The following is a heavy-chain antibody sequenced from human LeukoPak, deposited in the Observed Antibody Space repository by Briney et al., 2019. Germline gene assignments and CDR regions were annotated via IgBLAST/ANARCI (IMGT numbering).Heavy chain of an antibody. Sequence: GGSLRLSCAASGFTFSNYWMSWVRQAPGKGLEWVANIKQDGSAKYYVDSVKGRFTISRDNAQNSLYLQMNSLRAEDTAVYYCARALGSPVGATFVGKWGRGTLVTVSS. CDR1: GFTFSNYW. J-gene: IGHJ4*02. D-gene: IGHD1-26*01. CDR3: ARALGSPVGATFVGK. CDR2: IKQDGSAK. V-gene: IGHV3-7*01.